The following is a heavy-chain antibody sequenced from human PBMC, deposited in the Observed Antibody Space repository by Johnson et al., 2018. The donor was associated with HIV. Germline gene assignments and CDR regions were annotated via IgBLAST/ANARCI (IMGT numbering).Heavy chain of an antibody. J-gene: IGHJ3*02. CDR1: GFTFSSYW. CDR2: INEDGTEK. CDR3: ARAVGSSSGALDI. Sequence: VQLVESGGGLVQPGGSLRLSCAASGFTFSSYWMSWVRQAPGKGLEWVANINEDGTEKYYVDSVKGRFTISRDNAKNSLYLQMNSLRAEDTAVYYCARAVGSSSGALDIWGQGTLVTVSS. D-gene: IGHD6-6*01. V-gene: IGHV3-7*05.